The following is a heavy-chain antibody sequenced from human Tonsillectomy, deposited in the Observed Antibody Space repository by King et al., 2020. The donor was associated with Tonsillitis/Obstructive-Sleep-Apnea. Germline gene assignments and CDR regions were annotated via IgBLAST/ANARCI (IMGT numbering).Heavy chain of an antibody. D-gene: IGHD4-17*01. V-gene: IGHV3-20*04. CDR1: GFTFEDFG. CDR2: INWNGDNT. J-gene: IGHJ4*02. Sequence: DVQLVESGGGVVWPGGSLSLSCAASGFTFEDFGMSWVRPAPGKGLEWVSGINWNGDNTRYADSVKGRFTISRDNAKNSLYLQMSSLRAEDTAFYYCARNYGDPEYWGQGTLVTVSS. CDR3: ARNYGDPEY.